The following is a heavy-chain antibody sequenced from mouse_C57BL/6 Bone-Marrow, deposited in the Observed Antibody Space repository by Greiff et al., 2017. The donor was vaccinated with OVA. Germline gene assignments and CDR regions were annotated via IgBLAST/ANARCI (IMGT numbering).Heavy chain of an antibody. CDR3: AIYYYGRFAY. V-gene: IGHV1-64*01. J-gene: IGHJ3*01. CDR2: IHPNSGST. D-gene: IGHD1-1*01. CDR1: GYTFTSYW. Sequence: QVKLQQPGAELVKPGASVKLSCKASGYTFTSYWMHWVKQRPGQGLEWIGMIHPNSGSTNYNEKFKSKATLTVDKSSSTAYMQLSSLTSEDSAVYYCAIYYYGRFAYWGQGTLVTVSA.